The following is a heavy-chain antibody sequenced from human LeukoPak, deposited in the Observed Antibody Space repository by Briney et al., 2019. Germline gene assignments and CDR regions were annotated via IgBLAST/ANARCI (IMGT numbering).Heavy chain of an antibody. D-gene: IGHD3-9*01. Sequence: SETLSLTCAVSGGSISSSNWWSWVRPPPGKGLEWIGEIYHSGSTNYNPSLKSRVTISVDKSKNQFSLKLSSVTAADTAVYYCARESPDILTGYYAFDIWGQGTMVTVSS. CDR2: IYHSGST. CDR3: ARESPDILTGYYAFDI. CDR1: GGSISSSNW. J-gene: IGHJ3*02. V-gene: IGHV4-4*02.